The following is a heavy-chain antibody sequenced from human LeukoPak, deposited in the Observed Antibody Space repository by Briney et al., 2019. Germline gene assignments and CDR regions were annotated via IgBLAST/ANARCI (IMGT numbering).Heavy chain of an antibody. CDR2: ISPYNGNT. D-gene: IGHD3-22*01. J-gene: IGHJ4*02. Sequence: GSVKVSCKASGYTFTSYGLSWVRQAPGQGLEWMGWISPYNGNTYYEQKFQGRATMTTDTSTSTAYMELRSLRSDDTAVYYCARDRYYYDSSTYYRSPLDYWGQGTLVTVSS. V-gene: IGHV1-18*01. CDR1: GYTFTSYG. CDR3: ARDRYYYDSSTYYRSPLDY.